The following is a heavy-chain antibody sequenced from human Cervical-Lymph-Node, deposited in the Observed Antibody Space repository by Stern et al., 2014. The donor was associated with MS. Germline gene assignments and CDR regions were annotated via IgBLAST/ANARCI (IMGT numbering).Heavy chain of an antibody. CDR2: ISPNNGQT. J-gene: IGHJ5*02. Sequence: QVQLGQSGAEVKKPGASVKVSCKASGYTFNSFDITWVRQAPGQGLEWMGWISPNNGQTNYGQKFQGRVTMTTDTSTSTAYMELRSLRSDDTAVYYCAKDRCSSNICLQARLNWFDPWGQGTLVTVSS. CDR3: AKDRCSSNICLQARLNWFDP. V-gene: IGHV1-18*01. CDR1: GYTFNSFD. D-gene: IGHD2-2*01.